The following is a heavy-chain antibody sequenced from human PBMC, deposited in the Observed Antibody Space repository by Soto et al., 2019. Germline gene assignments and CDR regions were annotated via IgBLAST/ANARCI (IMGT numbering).Heavy chain of an antibody. V-gene: IGHV4-4*02. CDR3: AKDLGIAVSARRAFDI. CDR2: IYHSGST. CDR1: GASISNDNW. J-gene: IGHJ3*02. Sequence: NPSETLSLTCDVSGASISNDNWWSWVRQPPGKGLEWIGEIYHSGSTNYNPSLKSRVTISVDKSKNQFSLKLSSVTAADTAVYYCAKDLGIAVSARRAFDIWGQGTMVTVS. D-gene: IGHD6-19*01.